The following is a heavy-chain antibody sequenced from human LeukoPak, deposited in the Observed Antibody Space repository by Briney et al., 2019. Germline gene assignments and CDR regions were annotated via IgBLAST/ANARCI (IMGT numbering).Heavy chain of an antibody. Sequence: GGSLRLSCAASGFTFSSYGMHWVRQAPGKGLEWVAFIRYDGSNKYYADSVKGRFTISRDNSKNTLYLQMNSLRAEDTAVYYCARELSLVYYYMDVWGKGTTVTVSS. CDR1: GFTFSSYG. J-gene: IGHJ6*03. CDR3: ARELSLVYYYMDV. V-gene: IGHV3-30*02. CDR2: IRYDGSNK. D-gene: IGHD3-16*02.